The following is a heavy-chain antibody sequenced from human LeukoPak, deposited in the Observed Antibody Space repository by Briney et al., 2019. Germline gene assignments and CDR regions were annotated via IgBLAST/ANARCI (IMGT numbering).Heavy chain of an antibody. J-gene: IGHJ5*02. D-gene: IGHD3-10*01. CDR2: IYYSGST. Sequence: SETLSLTCTVSGVSISSSSYYWGWIRQPPGEGLEWIGSIYYSGSTYYNPSLKSRVTISVDTSKNQFSLKLSSVTAADTAVYYCARAYSLLWFGELSSGFDPWGQGTLVTVSS. CDR3: ARAYSLLWFGELSSGFDP. V-gene: IGHV4-39*07. CDR1: GVSISSSSYY.